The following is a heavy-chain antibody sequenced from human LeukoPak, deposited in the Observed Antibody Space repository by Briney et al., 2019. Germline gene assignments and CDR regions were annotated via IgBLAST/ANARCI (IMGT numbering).Heavy chain of an antibody. V-gene: IGHV1-2*02. D-gene: IGHD1-26*01. CDR1: GYTFTGYY. CDR2: INPNSGGT. J-gene: IGHJ4*02. CDR3: AREGMGGTTLFDY. Sequence: ASVKVSCKASGYTFTGYYLHWARQAPGQGLEWMGWINPNSGGTNYAQKFQGRVTMTRDTSISTAYMELSRLRSDDTALYYCAREGMGGTTLFDYWGQGTLVTVSS.